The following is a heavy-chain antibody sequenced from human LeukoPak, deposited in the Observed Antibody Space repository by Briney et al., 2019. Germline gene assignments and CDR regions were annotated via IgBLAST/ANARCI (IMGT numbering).Heavy chain of an antibody. Sequence: ASVKVSCKASGYTFTSYDMNWVRQATGQGLEWMGWMNPNSGNTGYAQKFQGRVTMTRNTSISTAYMELSSLRSEDTAVYYCARGITMVQGVPIGYWGQGTLVTVSS. CDR3: ARGITMVQGVPIGY. V-gene: IGHV1-8*01. CDR1: GYTFTSYD. J-gene: IGHJ4*02. D-gene: IGHD3-10*01. CDR2: MNPNSGNT.